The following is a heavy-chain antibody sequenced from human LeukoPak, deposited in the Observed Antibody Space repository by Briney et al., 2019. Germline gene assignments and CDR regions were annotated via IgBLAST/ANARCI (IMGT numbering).Heavy chain of an antibody. CDR1: GGTFSSYA. Sequence: GSSVKVSCKASGGTFSSYAISWVRQAPGQGLEWMGGIIPIFGTANYAQKFQGRVTITADESTSTAYMELSSLRSEDTAVYYCAGRYSYGSSGAFDYWGQGTLVTVSS. CDR3: AGRYSYGSSGAFDY. J-gene: IGHJ4*02. D-gene: IGHD5-18*01. CDR2: IIPIFGTA. V-gene: IGHV1-69*01.